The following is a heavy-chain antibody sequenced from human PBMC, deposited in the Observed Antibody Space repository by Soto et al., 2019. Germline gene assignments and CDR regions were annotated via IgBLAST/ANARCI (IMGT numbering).Heavy chain of an antibody. V-gene: IGHV1-8*01. D-gene: IGHD2-2*02. Sequence: ASVKVSCKASGYTFTSYDINWVRQATGQGLEWMGWMNPNSGNTGYAQKFQGRVTMTRNTSISTAYMELSSLRSEDTAVYYCASILAAIDAFDIWGQGTMVTVAS. CDR1: GYTFTSYD. J-gene: IGHJ3*02. CDR2: MNPNSGNT. CDR3: ASILAAIDAFDI.